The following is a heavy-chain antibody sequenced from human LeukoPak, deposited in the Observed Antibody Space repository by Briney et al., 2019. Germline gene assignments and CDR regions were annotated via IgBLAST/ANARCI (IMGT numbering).Heavy chain of an antibody. V-gene: IGHV3-23*01. CDR3: VRELSSEDMVRGSVFDY. CDR2: ISGRGGST. Sequence: GGSLRLSCAASGFTFSSYAMSWVRQAPGKGLEWVSAISGRGGSTYYADSVKGRFTISRDNSKNTLHLQMNSLRAEDTAVYYCVRELSSEDMVRGSVFDYWGQGTLVTVSS. J-gene: IGHJ4*02. CDR1: GFTFSSYA. D-gene: IGHD3-10*01.